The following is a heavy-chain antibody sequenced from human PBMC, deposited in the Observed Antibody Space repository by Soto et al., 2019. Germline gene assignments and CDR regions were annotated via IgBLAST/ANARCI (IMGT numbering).Heavy chain of an antibody. J-gene: IGHJ6*02. CDR2: ISIYNENT. Sequence: QVQLVQSGSEVKKPGASVKVSCKASGYSFTRYGISWVRQAPGQGLEWMGWISIYNENTNYPQKFQGRVTMTRDTFTSTVYMELRILTSDDTALYYCAREGFCSSGSCALYSHDFFGMDRWGQGTAVTVSS. CDR3: AREGFCSSGSCALYSHDFFGMDR. V-gene: IGHV1-18*01. CDR1: GYSFTRYG. D-gene: IGHD2-15*01.